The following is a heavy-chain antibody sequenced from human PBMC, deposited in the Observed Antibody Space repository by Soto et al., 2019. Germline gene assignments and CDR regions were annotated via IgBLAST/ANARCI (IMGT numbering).Heavy chain of an antibody. CDR1: GFTFSSYW. D-gene: IGHD1-1*01. CDR3: ASELAALNWFDP. J-gene: IGHJ5*02. CDR2: INGDGSSTGRSA. Sequence: PGGSLRLSCAASGFTFSSYWMHWVRQAPGKGLVWVARINGDGSSTGRSASYADSVRGRFTISRDNAKNTLYLQMNSLRDEDTAVYDGASELAALNWFDPCGQGTLVTGAS. V-gene: IGHV3-74*01.